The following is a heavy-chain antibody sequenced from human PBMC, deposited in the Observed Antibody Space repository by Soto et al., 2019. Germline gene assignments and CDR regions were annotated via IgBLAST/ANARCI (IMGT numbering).Heavy chain of an antibody. CDR2: INAGNGNT. J-gene: IGHJ3*02. CDR1: GYTFTSYA. D-gene: IGHD2-21*01. CDR3: ARPYCGGDCYDAFDI. V-gene: IGHV1-3*01. Sequence: GASVKVSCKASGYTFTSYAMHWVRQAPGQRLEWMGWINAGNGNTKYSQKFQGRVTITRDTSASTAYMELSSLRSEDTAVYYCARPYCGGDCYDAFDIWGQGTRVTVAS.